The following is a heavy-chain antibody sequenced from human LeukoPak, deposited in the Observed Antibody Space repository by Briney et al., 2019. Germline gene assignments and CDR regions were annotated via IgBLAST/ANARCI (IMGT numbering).Heavy chain of an antibody. CDR3: ATDRATQYFDY. Sequence: PRGSLRLSCAASGFTFSSYAMSWVRQAPGKGLELVSGISGSGGTTYYADSVKGRFTISRDNSKNTLYLQLNSLRAEDTAVYYCATDRATQYFDYWGQGTLVSVPS. CDR2: ISGSGGTT. J-gene: IGHJ4*02. V-gene: IGHV3-23*01. D-gene: IGHD2-15*01. CDR1: GFTFSSYA.